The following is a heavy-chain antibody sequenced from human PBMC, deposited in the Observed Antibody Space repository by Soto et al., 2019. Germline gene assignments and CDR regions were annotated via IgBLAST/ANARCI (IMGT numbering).Heavy chain of an antibody. D-gene: IGHD2-21*02. CDR1: GFTFSSYA. CDR3: AIDTGGQPLLGAFDI. J-gene: IGHJ3*02. Sequence: EAQLLECGGGLVQPGGSLRLSCAASGFTFSSYAMSWVRQAPGKGLEWVSAISGSGGSTYYADSVKGRFTISRDNSKNPLNLQRDGLRAEDRAVYYVAIDTGGQPLLGAFDIWGQGTMVTVSS. CDR2: ISGSGGST. V-gene: IGHV3-23*01.